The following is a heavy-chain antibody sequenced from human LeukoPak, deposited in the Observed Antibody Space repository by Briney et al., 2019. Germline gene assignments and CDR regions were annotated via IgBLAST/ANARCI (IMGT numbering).Heavy chain of an antibody. CDR2: ISSSSSYI. CDR1: GFTFSSYS. Sequence: GGSLRLSCAASGFTFSSYSMNWVRQAPGKGLEWVSSISSSSSYIYYADSVKGRFTISRENAKNSLYLQMNSLRAGDTAVYYCARDAGWRAFDIWGQGTMVTVSS. J-gene: IGHJ3*02. V-gene: IGHV3-21*01. CDR3: ARDAGWRAFDI. D-gene: IGHD2-15*01.